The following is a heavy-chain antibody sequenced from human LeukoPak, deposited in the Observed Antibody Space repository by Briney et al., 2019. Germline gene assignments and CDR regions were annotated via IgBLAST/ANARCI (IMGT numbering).Heavy chain of an antibody. CDR1: GFTFSSYW. CDR3: ARDQTYSSGWYTLGDYYYGMDV. V-gene: IGHV3-7*01. CDR2: IKQDGSEK. Sequence: GGSLRLSCAASGFTFSSYWMSWVRQAPGKGLEWVANIKQDGSEKYYVDSVKGRFTISRDNAKNSLYLQMNSLRAEDTAVYYCARDQTYSSGWYTLGDYYYGMDVWGQGTTVTVSS. D-gene: IGHD6-19*01. J-gene: IGHJ6*02.